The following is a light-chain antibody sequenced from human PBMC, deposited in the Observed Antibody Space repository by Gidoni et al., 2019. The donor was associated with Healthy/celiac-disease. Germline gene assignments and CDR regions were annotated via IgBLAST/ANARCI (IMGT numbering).Light chain of an antibody. J-gene: IGLJ3*02. CDR3: QSADSSGTYEV. CDR2: KDS. V-gene: IGLV3-25*03. CDR1: ALPKQY. Sequence: SYELTQPPSLSVSPGQTARITCSGDALPKQYAYWYQQKPGQAPVLVIYKDSERPSGIPERFSGSSSGKTVTLTISGVQAEDEADYYCQSADSSGTYEVFGGGTKLTVL.